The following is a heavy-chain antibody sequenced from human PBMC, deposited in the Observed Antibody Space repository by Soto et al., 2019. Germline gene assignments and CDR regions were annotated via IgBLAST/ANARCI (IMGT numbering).Heavy chain of an antibody. CDR3: ARAYSDAFDI. D-gene: IGHD2-15*01. V-gene: IGHV3-11*01. CDR2: ISSSGSGI. J-gene: IGHJ3*02. CDR1: GFTFRDYY. Sequence: GGSLRLSCAASGFTFRDYYMTWIRQAPGKGLEWAAYISSSGSGIYYPDSVKGRFTISRDNAKNSLYLQMSSLRAEDTAVYFCARAYSDAFDIWGQGTRVTVSS.